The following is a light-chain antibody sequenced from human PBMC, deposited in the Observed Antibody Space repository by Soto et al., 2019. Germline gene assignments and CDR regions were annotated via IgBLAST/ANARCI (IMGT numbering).Light chain of an antibody. Sequence: QSVLTQPPSASGSPGQSVAISCTGTSSDVGGYNYVSWYQQHPGKAPKLMIYEVNKRPSGVPDRFSGSKSGNTASLTVSGLQAEDEGDYYSSSYAGSSSVFGTGTKVTVL. J-gene: IGLJ1*01. CDR3: SSYAGSSSV. V-gene: IGLV2-8*01. CDR1: SSDVGGYNY. CDR2: EVN.